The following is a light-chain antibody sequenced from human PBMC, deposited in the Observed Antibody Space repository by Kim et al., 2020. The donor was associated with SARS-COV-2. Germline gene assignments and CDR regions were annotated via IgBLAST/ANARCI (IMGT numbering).Light chain of an antibody. J-gene: IGLJ2*01. V-gene: IGLV3-19*01. CDR1: SLRSYY. Sequence: SSELTQDPAVSVALGQTVRITCQGDSLRSYYASWYQQKPGQAPVLVIYGKNNRPSGIPDRFSGSSSVNTASLTITGAQAEDEADYYCNSRDSRGNHVVFG. CDR3: NSRDSRGNHVV. CDR2: GKN.